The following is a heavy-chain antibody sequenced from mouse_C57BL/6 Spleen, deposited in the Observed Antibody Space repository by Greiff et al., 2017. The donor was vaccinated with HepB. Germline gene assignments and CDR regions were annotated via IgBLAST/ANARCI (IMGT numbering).Heavy chain of an antibody. Sequence: EVQLVESGGGLVQPGGSLKLSCAASGFTFSDYYMYWVRQTPEKRLEWVAYISNGGGSTYYPDTVKGRFTISRDKAKNTLYLQMSRLKSEDTAMYYCARQEVLWGYFDVWGTGTTVTVSS. CDR1: GFTFSDYY. CDR3: ARQEVLWGYFDV. V-gene: IGHV5-12*01. J-gene: IGHJ1*03. CDR2: ISNGGGST. D-gene: IGHD2-14*01.